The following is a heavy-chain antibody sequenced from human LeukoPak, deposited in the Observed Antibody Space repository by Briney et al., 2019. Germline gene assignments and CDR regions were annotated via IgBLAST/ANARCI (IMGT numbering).Heavy chain of an antibody. V-gene: IGHV3-23*01. CDR2: ISGSGVTT. CDR1: GFTFSNYA. CDR3: ANRFWLET. J-gene: IGHJ5*01. Sequence: GGSLRLSCTASGFTFSNYAMSWVRQAPGKGLEWVSSISGSGVTTYYADSVKGRFTISRDNSKNTLSLQMNSLRAEDTAVYYCANRFWLETWGHGTLVTVSS. D-gene: IGHD3-3*01.